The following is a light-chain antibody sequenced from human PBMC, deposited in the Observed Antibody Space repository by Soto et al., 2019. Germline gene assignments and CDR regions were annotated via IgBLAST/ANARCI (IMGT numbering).Light chain of an antibody. J-gene: IGKJ1*01. Sequence: EIVLTQSPGTLSLSPGERATLSCRASQSVSNNYFAWYQQKPGQAPRLLIYGSSNRATCSPHRFSGSGSGTDFTLTISRLVPEDFAVYYCQQYGSSGTFGQGTKVDIK. V-gene: IGKV3-20*01. CDR3: QQYGSSGT. CDR1: QSVSNNY. CDR2: GSS.